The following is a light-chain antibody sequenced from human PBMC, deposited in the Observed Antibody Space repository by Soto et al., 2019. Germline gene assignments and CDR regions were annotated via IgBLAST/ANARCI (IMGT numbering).Light chain of an antibody. J-gene: IGKJ5*01. CDR3: QQRSSWPIT. CDR2: GAS. Sequence: EIVMTQSPATLSVSPGERATLSCRASQSVSSNLAWYQQKPGQAPRLLIYGASTRATGIPARFSGSGSETDFTLTISSLEPDDFAVYYCQQRSSWPITFGQGTRLEIK. V-gene: IGKV3-11*01. CDR1: QSVSSN.